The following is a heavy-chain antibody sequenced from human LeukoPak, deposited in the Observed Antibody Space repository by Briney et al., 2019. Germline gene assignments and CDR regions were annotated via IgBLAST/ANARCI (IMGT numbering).Heavy chain of an antibody. Sequence: GGSLRLSCAAPGFTLRTYAINWVRQAPGKGLEWLQVIHMIGVHKYYADSVKGRFSISRDNSKNTLYLQMNSLRADDTAVYYCAKGARGDTVTSIVGLNGFDPWGQGTLVTV. CDR1: GFTLRTYA. D-gene: IGHD4-17*01. V-gene: IGHV3-30*18. CDR2: IHMIGVHK. CDR3: AKGARGDTVTSIVGLNGFDP. J-gene: IGHJ5*02.